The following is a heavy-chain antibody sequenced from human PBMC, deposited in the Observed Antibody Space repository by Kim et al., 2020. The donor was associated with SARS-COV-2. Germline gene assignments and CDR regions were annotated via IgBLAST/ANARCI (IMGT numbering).Heavy chain of an antibody. CDR1: GFTFSSYE. V-gene: IGHV3-48*03. J-gene: IGHJ6*02. CDR3: AGNPGVDGYSRFAVYYYYYYGMDV. CDR2: ISSSGSTI. D-gene: IGHD4-4*01. Sequence: GGSLRLSCAASGFTFSSYEMNWVRQAPGKGLEWVSYISSSGSTIYYADSVKGRFTISRDNAKNSLYLQMNSLRAEDTAVYYCAGNPGVDGYSRFAVYYYYYYGMDVWGQGTTVTVSS.